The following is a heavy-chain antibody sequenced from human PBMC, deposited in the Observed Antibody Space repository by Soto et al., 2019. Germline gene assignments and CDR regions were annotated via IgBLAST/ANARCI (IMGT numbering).Heavy chain of an antibody. V-gene: IGHV3-9*01. CDR3: ATTMVRGVIKGPNFDY. D-gene: IGHD3-10*01. CDR1: GFTFDDYA. Sequence: PGGSLRLSCAASGFTFDDYAMHWVRQAPGKGLEWVSGISWNSGSIGYADSVKGRFTISRDNAENSLYLLMNSLRAEDTALYYCATTMVRGVIKGPNFDYWGQGTLVTVSS. J-gene: IGHJ4*02. CDR2: ISWNSGSI.